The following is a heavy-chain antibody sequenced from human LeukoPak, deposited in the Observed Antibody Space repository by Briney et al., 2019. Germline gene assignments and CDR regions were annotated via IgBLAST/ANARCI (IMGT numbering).Heavy chain of an antibody. D-gene: IGHD3-10*01. J-gene: IGHJ4*02. CDR1: GFTFSSYS. Sequence: GGSLRLSCAASGFTFSSYSMNWVRQAPGKGLEWVSSISSSSSYIYYADSVKGRFTISRDNAKNSLYLQMNSLRAEDAAVYYCARGRLVRGVMVLRGYFDYWGQGTLVTVSS. V-gene: IGHV3-21*01. CDR3: ARGRLVRGVMVLRGYFDY. CDR2: ISSSSSYI.